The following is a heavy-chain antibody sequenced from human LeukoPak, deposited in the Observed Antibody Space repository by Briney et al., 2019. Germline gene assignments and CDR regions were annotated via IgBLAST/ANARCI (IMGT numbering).Heavy chain of an antibody. V-gene: IGHV3-30-3*01. CDR2: ISYDGSNK. Sequence: GGSLRLSCAASGFTSSSCAMHWVRQAPGKGLEWVAVISYDGSNKYYADSVKGRFTISRDNSKNTLYLQMNSLKAEDTAVYYCARGFEYSSSYYYYYGMDVWGQETTVTVSS. J-gene: IGHJ6*02. CDR3: ARGFEYSSSYYYYYGMDV. D-gene: IGHD6-6*01. CDR1: GFTSSSCA.